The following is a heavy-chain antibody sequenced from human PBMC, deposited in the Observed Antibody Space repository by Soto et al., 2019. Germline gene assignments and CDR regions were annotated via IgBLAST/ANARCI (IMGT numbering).Heavy chain of an antibody. CDR2: ISNDGSNK. CDR3: ARVSRYSFWSAKY. D-gene: IGHD3-3*01. Sequence: QVQVVESGGGVVQPGRSLRLSCAASGFTFISYAMHWVRQAPGKGLEWVAVISNDGSNKYYVDSVKGRFTISRDNSKNTLYLQMNSLRAEDTAVYYCARVSRYSFWSAKYWGQGTLVTVSS. V-gene: IGHV3-30-3*01. J-gene: IGHJ4*02. CDR1: GFTFISYA.